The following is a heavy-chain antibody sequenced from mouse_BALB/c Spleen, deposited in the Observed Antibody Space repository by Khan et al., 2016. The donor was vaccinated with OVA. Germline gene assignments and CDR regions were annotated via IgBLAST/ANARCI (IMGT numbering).Heavy chain of an antibody. CDR2: ISSGSSTI. CDR3: ARAGSNCHWYFDV. V-gene: IGHV5-17*02. D-gene: IGHD2-5*01. Sequence: EVQGVESGGGLVQPGGSRKLSCAASGFTFSSFGMHWVRQAPKKGLEWVAYISSGSSTIYYVETVKGRFTISRDSPKKTLIRKMTSLRSEDTDMDYCARAGSNCHWYFDVWGAVTAVTVSS. J-gene: IGHJ1*01. CDR1: GFTFSSFG.